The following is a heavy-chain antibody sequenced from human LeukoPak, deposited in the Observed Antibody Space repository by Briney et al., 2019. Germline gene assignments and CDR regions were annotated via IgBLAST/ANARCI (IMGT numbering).Heavy chain of an antibody. J-gene: IGHJ3*02. CDR3: ATVTITIFGVIRPGTFDI. CDR2: IIPIFPTA. Sequence: SVKVSCKASGYTFTSYVISWVRQAPGQGLEWMGGIIPIFPTANYAQKFQGRVTITADKSTSTTYMELNSLRSEDTAVYYCATVTITIFGVIRPGTFDIWGQGTMVTVSS. CDR1: GYTFTSYV. V-gene: IGHV1-69*06. D-gene: IGHD3-3*01.